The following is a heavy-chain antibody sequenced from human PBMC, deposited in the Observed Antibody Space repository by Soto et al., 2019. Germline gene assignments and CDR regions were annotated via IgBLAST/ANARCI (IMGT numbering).Heavy chain of an antibody. CDR2: INPSGGST. CDR1: GYTFTSYY. CDR3: ARDLVGFGELLADTYYYYYMDV. J-gene: IGHJ6*03. D-gene: IGHD3-10*01. Sequence: ASVKVSCKASGYTFTSYYMHWVRQAPGQGLEWMGIINPSGGSTSYAQKFQGRVTMTRDTSTSTVYMELSSLRSEDTAVYYCARDLVGFGELLADTYYYYYMDVWGKGTTVTV. V-gene: IGHV1-46*03.